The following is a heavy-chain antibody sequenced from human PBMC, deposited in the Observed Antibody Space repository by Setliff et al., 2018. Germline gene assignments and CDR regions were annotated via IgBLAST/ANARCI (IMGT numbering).Heavy chain of an antibody. CDR1: GYSISSGYI. CDR2: IGHTGSI. V-gene: IGHV4-38-2*02. J-gene: IGHJ4*02. D-gene: IGHD2-21*02. CDR3: ARDLGHGGDSDY. Sequence: PSETLSLTCSLSGYSISSGYIWGWIRQPPGKGLEWVGNIGHTGSINYNPSLKSRLTISRDTSKNQVSLKLNSVTATDTAVYYCARDLGHGGDSDYWGQGILVTVSS.